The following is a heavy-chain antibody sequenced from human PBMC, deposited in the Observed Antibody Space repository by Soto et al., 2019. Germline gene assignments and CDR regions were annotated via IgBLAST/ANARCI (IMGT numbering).Heavy chain of an antibody. Sequence: QLQLQESGPGLVKPSQTLSLTCTVSGGSISSTTYYWGWIRQPPGNELEWIGSIYYSGSTYYISSLESRLPLAVATSNNQSSLRLTSSPAADTAVYYCEGQSLLFAYWGQGTLVTVSS. CDR1: GGSISSTTYY. D-gene: IGHD1-26*01. CDR2: IYYSGST. V-gene: IGHV4-39*01. J-gene: IGHJ4*02. CDR3: EGQSLLFAY.